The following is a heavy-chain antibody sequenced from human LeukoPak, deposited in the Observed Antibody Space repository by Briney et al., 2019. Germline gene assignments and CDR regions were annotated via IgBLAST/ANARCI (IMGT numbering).Heavy chain of an antibody. V-gene: IGHV7-4-1*02. Sequence: ASVNVSCKASGYTFTSYAMNWVRQAPGQGLEWMGWINTNTGSPTYAQGFTGRFVFSLDTSVSTAYLQISSLKAEDTAVYYCARVRPRSYYYGMDVWGQGTTVTVSS. D-gene: IGHD4-23*01. CDR2: INTNTGSP. CDR1: GYTFTSYA. J-gene: IGHJ6*02. CDR3: ARVRPRSYYYGMDV.